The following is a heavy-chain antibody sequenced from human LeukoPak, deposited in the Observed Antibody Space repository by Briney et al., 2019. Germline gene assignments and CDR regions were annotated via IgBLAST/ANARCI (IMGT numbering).Heavy chain of an antibody. CDR1: GFTFSSYW. J-gene: IGHJ4*02. CDR2: ISSSSSYI. CDR3: ARFLAVAGDGFDY. D-gene: IGHD6-19*01. Sequence: PGGSLRLSCAASGFTFSSYWMSWVRQAPGKGLEWVSSISSSSSYIYYADSVKGRFTISRDNAKNSLYLQMNSLRAEDTAVYYCARFLAVAGDGFDYWGQGTLVTVSS. V-gene: IGHV3-21*01.